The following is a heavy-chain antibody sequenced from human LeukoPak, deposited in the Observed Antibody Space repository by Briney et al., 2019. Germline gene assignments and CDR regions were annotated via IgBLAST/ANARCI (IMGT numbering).Heavy chain of an antibody. J-gene: IGHJ6*03. Sequence: PGGSLRLSCTASGFTFGDYGMSWFRQAPGKGLEWVSYITTEAYGGTKEYAAAVRGRFSISRDDSESIAYLQMNGLKTEDTGVYYCSRGDCYMGGRYNCYMDVWGKGTTVTVSS. CDR3: SRGDCYMGGRYNCYMDV. V-gene: IGHV3-49*03. CDR1: GFTFGDYG. D-gene: IGHD2-21*02. CDR2: ITTEAYGGTK.